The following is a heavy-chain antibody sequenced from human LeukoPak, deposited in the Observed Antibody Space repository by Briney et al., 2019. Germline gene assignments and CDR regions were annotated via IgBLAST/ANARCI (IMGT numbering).Heavy chain of an antibody. CDR1: NGSISSSRYY. CDR2: INHSGST. V-gene: IGHV4-39*07. J-gene: IGHJ5*02. CDR3: ARLYCSGGSCYSRGDNWFDP. Sequence: PSETLSLTCTVSNGSISSSRYYWSWIRQPPGKGLEWIGEINHSGSTNYNPSLKSRVTISVDTSKNQFSLKLSSVTAADTAVYYCARLYCSGGSCYSRGDNWFDPWGQGTLVTVSS. D-gene: IGHD2-15*01.